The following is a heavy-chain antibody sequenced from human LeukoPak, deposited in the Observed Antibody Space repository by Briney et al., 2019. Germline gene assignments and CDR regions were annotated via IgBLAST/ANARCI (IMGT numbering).Heavy chain of an antibody. CDR1: GGSISSTSYY. CDR3: ARLLRVGYCSTTTCNWFDP. Sequence: SETLSLTCVVSGGSISSTSYYWGWIRQPPGKGLEWIGSIYYSGSTYYSPSLKGRVTISVDTSKNQFSLKLSSVTAADTAVYYCARLLRVGYCSTTTCNWFDPWGQGTLVTVSS. D-gene: IGHD2-2*03. CDR2: IYYSGST. V-gene: IGHV4-39*07. J-gene: IGHJ5*02.